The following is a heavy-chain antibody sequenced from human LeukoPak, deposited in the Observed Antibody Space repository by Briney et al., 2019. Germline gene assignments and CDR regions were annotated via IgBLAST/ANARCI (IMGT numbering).Heavy chain of an antibody. CDR2: ISDTGSNT. CDR3: AARRGYYYYMDV. CDR1: GFTFSSYA. J-gene: IGHJ6*03. V-gene: IGHV3-23*01. Sequence: GGSLRLSCATSGFTFSSYAVAWVRQAPGKGLEWVSSISDTGSNTYYGDSVKGRFTISRDNSKNTLSLQMNSLTAEDTAVYYCAARRGYYYYMDVWGKGTTVTVSS. D-gene: IGHD3-3*01.